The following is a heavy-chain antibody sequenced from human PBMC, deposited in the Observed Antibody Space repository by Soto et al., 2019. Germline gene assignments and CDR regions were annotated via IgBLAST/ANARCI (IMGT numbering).Heavy chain of an antibody. CDR1: GFTFSSYA. V-gene: IGHV3-23*01. D-gene: IGHD3-22*01. J-gene: IGHJ4*02. Sequence: GGSLRLSCAASGFTFSSYAMSWVRQAPGKGLEWVSAISGSGVSTYYADSVKGRFTISRDNSKNTLYLQMNSLRAEDTAVYYCAKSPEMYYYDRSGYYHYAYWGQGTLVTVSS. CDR3: AKSPEMYYYDRSGYYHYAY. CDR2: ISGSGVST.